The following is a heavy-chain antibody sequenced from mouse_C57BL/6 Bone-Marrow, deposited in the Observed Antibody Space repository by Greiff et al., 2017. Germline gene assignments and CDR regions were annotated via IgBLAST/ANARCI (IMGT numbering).Heavy chain of an antibody. CDR1: GYAFRSYW. CDR2: IYPGDGAT. D-gene: IGHD1-1*01. J-gene: IGHJ4*01. Sequence: VQLQESGAELVKPGASVKIFRKASGYAFRSYWMNWVKQRPGKGLEWIGQIYPGDGATNYNGKFKGMATLTADTSSSTAYMQLSSLTSEDSAVYFCAREYGSSYLYAMDYWSQGTSVTVSS. CDR3: AREYGSSYLYAMDY. V-gene: IGHV1-80*01.